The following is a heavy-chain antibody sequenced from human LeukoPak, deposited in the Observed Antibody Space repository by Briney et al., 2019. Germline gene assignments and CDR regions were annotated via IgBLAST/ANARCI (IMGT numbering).Heavy chain of an antibody. Sequence: GGSLRLSCATSGFSFTDYPMNGVRQAPGKGLEWISNIRTTAEGAKYAYYADSVKGRVTISRDDGKNTLYLHMNSLRDDDTAVYYCATDQRYAFDYWGQGILVTVSS. CDR3: ATDQRYAFDY. CDR2: IRTTAEGAKYA. J-gene: IGHJ4*02. D-gene: IGHD3-9*01. V-gene: IGHV3-48*02. CDR1: GFSFTDYP.